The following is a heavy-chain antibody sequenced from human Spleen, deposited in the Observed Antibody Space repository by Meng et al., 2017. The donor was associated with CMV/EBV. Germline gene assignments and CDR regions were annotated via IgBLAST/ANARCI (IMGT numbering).Heavy chain of an antibody. CDR2: INPNSGGT. J-gene: IGHJ4*02. CDR1: GYTFTNYG. CDR3: ARDRSGSIDY. D-gene: IGHD6-19*01. Sequence: ASVKVSCKASGYTFTNYGISWVRQAPGQGLEWMGWINPNSGGTKYAQKFQGRVTMTRDTSISTAYMELSRLRSDDTAVYYCARDRSGSIDYWGQGTLVTVSS. V-gene: IGHV1-2*02.